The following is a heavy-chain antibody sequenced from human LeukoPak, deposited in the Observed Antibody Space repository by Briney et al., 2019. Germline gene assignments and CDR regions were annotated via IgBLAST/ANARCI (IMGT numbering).Heavy chain of an antibody. CDR1: GGSISSYY. V-gene: IGHV4-59*12. CDR3: VRLVGGDIDY. Sequence: SETLSLTCTVSGGSISSYYWSWIRQPPGKGLEWIGYIFYSGSTNYNPSLKSRVTISVDTSKNQFSLQLNSVTPEDTAVYYCVRLVGGDIDYWGQGTLVTVSS. D-gene: IGHD5-12*01. J-gene: IGHJ4*02. CDR2: IFYSGST.